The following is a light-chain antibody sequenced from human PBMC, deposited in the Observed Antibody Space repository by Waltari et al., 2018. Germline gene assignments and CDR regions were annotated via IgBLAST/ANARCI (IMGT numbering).Light chain of an antibody. Sequence: DLTQPPSVSVSPGQTATITCGGVNSGIEVVNWYQQKPPQAPVGVIYADSERPSGIPARFSAYKSGNTATLTISGVEAGDEADYYCQVWDISIDHWVFGGGTRLTVL. CDR1: NSGIEV. CDR2: ADS. CDR3: QVWDISIDHWV. J-gene: IGLJ3*02. V-gene: IGLV3-21*02.